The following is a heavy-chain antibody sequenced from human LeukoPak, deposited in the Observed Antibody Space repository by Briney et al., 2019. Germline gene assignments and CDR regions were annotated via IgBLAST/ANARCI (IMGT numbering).Heavy chain of an antibody. D-gene: IGHD5-24*01. CDR2: IYYSGST. J-gene: IGHJ4*02. CDR1: GGSISSSSYY. V-gene: IGHV4-39*01. Sequence: SETLSLTCTVSGGSISSSSYYWGWIRQPPGKGREWIGSIYYSGSTYYNPSLKSRVTISVDTSKNQFSLKLSSVTAADTAVYYCASLRGDGYNFSFDYWGQGTLVTVSS. CDR3: ASLRGDGYNFSFDY.